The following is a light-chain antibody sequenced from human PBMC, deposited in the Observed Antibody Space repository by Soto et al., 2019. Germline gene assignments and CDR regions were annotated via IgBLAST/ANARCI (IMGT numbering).Light chain of an antibody. Sequence: DIHLTQSPSFLSASVGDRVTITCRPSQAVPNNMAWYQQKPGKPPKLLIYEESTLPSGVPSRFSGRKSGTQFTLTIDILQPEDFATYYCQQVKTYPRTFGGGTKVEIK. CDR3: QQVKTYPRT. CDR1: QAVPNN. V-gene: IGKV1-9*01. J-gene: IGKJ4*01. CDR2: EES.